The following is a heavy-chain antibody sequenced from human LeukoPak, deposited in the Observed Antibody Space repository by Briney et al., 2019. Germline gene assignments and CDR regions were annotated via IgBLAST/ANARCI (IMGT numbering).Heavy chain of an antibody. CDR3: VRDPSSITIFGVPM. Sequence: RGSLRLSCAASGLTFSSFSMSGVRNIPEKGLEWVSYISSSSSTIYYADSVKGRFTISRDNAKNSLYLQMNSLRAEDTAVYYCVRDPSSITIFGVPMGGQGTMVTVSS. CDR2: ISSSSSTI. J-gene: IGHJ3*01. V-gene: IGHV3-48*01. D-gene: IGHD3-3*01. CDR1: GLTFSSFS.